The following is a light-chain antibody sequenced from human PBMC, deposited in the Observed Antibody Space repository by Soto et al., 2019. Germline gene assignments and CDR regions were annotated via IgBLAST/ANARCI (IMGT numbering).Light chain of an antibody. CDR2: EVS. V-gene: IGLV2-14*01. J-gene: IGLJ3*02. CDR1: SSDVGSYNY. Sequence: QSALTQPASVSGSPGQSITISRTGTSSDVGSYNYVSWYQQHPDKAPKLMIYEVSNRPSGISNRFSGSKSVNTASLTISGLQTEDEADYYCSSYTSTIWVFGGGTKLTVL. CDR3: SSYTSTIWV.